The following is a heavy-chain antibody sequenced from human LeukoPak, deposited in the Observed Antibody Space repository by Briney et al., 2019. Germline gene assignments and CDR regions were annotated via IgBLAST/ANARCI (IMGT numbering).Heavy chain of an antibody. J-gene: IGHJ4*02. V-gene: IGHV3-23*01. CDR1: EFTFSSYA. CDR3: AKDKRGDYYGSGSLFDY. D-gene: IGHD3-10*01. Sequence: GGSLRLSCAASEFTFSSYAMSWVRQAPGKGLGWVSPISGSGASTYYADSVRGRFTISRDNSRNTLYLQMDSLRAEDTAVYYCAKDKRGDYYGSGSLFDYWGQGTLVTVSS. CDR2: ISGSGAST.